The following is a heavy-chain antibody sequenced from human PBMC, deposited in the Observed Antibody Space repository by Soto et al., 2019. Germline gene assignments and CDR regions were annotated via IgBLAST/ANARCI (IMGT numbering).Heavy chain of an antibody. CDR1: GFTFSSNW. Sequence: EVQLVESGGGLVQPGGSLRLSCAASGFTFSSNWMHWVRQAPGKGLLWVARINTDGSSTSYADSVKGRFTSARDNTKNTLYLQMNSMRDEYTAVYYCARDLPGGWGQGTMVTVSS. J-gene: IGHJ3*01. V-gene: IGHV3-74*01. CDR2: INTDGSST. CDR3: ARDLPGG.